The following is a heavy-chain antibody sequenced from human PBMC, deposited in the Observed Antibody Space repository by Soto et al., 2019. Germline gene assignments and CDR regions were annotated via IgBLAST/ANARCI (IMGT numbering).Heavy chain of an antibody. CDR1: GFTFSSYS. CDR2: ISSSSSYI. V-gene: IGHV3-21*01. J-gene: IGHJ3*02. D-gene: IGHD6-19*01. CDR3: ARSPKLAVAGLLPNAFDI. Sequence: GGSLRLSCAASGFTFSSYSMNWVRQAPGKGLEWVSSISSSSSYIYYADSVKGRFTISRDNAKNSLYLQMNSLRAEDTAVYYCARSPKLAVAGLLPNAFDIWGQGTMVTVSS.